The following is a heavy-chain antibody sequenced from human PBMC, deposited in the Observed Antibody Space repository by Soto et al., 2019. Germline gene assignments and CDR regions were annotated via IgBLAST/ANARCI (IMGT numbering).Heavy chain of an antibody. CDR1: GGTFSSYT. CDR2: IIPILGIA. D-gene: IGHD4-17*01. CDR3: ARDRDGDYDWYFDL. V-gene: IGHV1-69*08. Sequence: QVQLVQSGAEVKKPGSSVKVSCKASGGTFSSYTISWVRQAPGQGLEWMGRIIPILGIANYAQKFQGRATITAYNSTGTADMERSSLGSEYTAVYYCARDRDGDYDWYFDLWGRGTLVTVSS. J-gene: IGHJ2*01.